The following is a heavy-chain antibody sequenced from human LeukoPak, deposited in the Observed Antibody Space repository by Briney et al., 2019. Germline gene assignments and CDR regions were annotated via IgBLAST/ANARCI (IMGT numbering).Heavy chain of an antibody. CDR2: IYSGGST. CDR3: ARGRGSGWVGDAFDI. Sequence: GGSLRLSCAASGFTVSSNYMSWVPQAPGKGLEWVSVIYSGGSTYYADSVKGRFTISRDNSKNTLYLQMNSLRAEDTAVYYCARGRGSGWVGDAFDIWGQGTMVTVSS. CDR1: GFTVSSNY. J-gene: IGHJ3*02. V-gene: IGHV3-66*01. D-gene: IGHD6-19*01.